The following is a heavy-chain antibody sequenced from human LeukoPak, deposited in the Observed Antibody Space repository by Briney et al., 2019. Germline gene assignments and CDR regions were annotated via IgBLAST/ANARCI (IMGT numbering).Heavy chain of an antibody. V-gene: IGHV3-21*01. CDR2: ISSSRSYK. D-gene: IGHD6-13*01. Sequence: GGSLRLSCAASGFTFSSYSMNWVRQAPGKGLEWVSSISSSRSYKYYADSMKGRFTISRDNAKNSLYLQMNSLRAEDTAVYYCARARQQLYYYYGMDVWGQGTTVTVSS. J-gene: IGHJ6*02. CDR1: GFTFSSYS. CDR3: ARARQQLYYYYGMDV.